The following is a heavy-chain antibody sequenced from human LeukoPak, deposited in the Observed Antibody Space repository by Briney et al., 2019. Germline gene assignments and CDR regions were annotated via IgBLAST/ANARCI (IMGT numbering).Heavy chain of an antibody. CDR3: ARDLKEYDYVWGSYRRTFDY. J-gene: IGHJ4*02. D-gene: IGHD3-16*02. CDR1: GYTFTSYD. Sequence: ASVKVSCKASGYTFTSYDINWVRQATGQGLEWMGWMNPNSGNTGYAQKFQGRVTMTRNTSISTAYMELSSLRSEDTAVYYCARDLKEYDYVWGSYRRTFDYWGQGTLVTVSS. CDR2: MNPNSGNT. V-gene: IGHV1-8*01.